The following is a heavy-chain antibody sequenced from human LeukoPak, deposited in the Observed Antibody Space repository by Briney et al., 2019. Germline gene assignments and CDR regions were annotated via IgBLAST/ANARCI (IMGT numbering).Heavy chain of an antibody. J-gene: IGHJ6*03. CDR2: IYYSGST. D-gene: IGHD5-18*01. CDR3: ARAERGYSYGGDYYYYMDV. Sequence: SETLSLTCTVSGGSISSSSYYWGWIRQPPGKGLEWIGSIYYSGSTYYNPSLKSRVTISVDTSKNQFSLKLSSVTAADTAVYYCARAERGYSYGGDYYYYMDVWGKGTTVTISS. CDR1: GGSISSSSYY. V-gene: IGHV4-39*07.